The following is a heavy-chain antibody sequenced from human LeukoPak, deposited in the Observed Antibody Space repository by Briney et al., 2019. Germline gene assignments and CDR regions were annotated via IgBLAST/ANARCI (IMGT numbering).Heavy chain of an antibody. D-gene: IGHD3-3*01. Sequence: PGGSLRLSCAASGFTFSSYAMHWVRQAPGKGLEWVAVISYDGSNKYYADSVKGRFTISRDNSKNTLYLQMNSLRAEDTAVYYCAKHVLRFLEWTQTDAFDIWGQGTMVTVSS. CDR2: ISYDGSNK. J-gene: IGHJ3*02. CDR3: AKHVLRFLEWTQTDAFDI. V-gene: IGHV3-30*04. CDR1: GFTFSSYA.